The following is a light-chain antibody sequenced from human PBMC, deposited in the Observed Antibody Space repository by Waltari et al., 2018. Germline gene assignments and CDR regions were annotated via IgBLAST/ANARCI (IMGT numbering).Light chain of an antibody. J-gene: IGKJ4*01. CDR2: DAS. CDR1: KSVVTD. Sequence: IVFTQPPPLLSLSPGERATLSCRASKSVVTDLAWYQQRPGQSPRLLIYDASYRATGIRARFSGSGSETDVALALSRLRPEDFAVYYCRQRRNWPLTCGGGTRVQI. CDR3: RQRRNWPLT. V-gene: IGKV3-11*01.